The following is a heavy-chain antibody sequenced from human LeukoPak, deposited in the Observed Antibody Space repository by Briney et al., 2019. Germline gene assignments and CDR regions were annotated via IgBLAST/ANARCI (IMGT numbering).Heavy chain of an antibody. CDR3: ARDSSDYYHLDY. CDR2: ISSRSSTI. CDR1: GVTFSSYR. Sequence: PGGALRLSCTASGVTFSSYRMNWVRQAPGKGREGVSHISSRSSTIYYGDSVKGRFNIYRDNAKNSLFLQLNSVSAADKAVYYCARDSSDYYHLDYWGQGTLVTVSS. J-gene: IGHJ4*02. D-gene: IGHD3-22*01. V-gene: IGHV3-48*01.